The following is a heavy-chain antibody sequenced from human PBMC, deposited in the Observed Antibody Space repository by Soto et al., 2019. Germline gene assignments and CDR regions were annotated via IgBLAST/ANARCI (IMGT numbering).Heavy chain of an antibody. CDR2: ISYDGSNK. D-gene: IGHD6-19*01. CDR3: ARDPYSSGWYYFDY. J-gene: IGHJ4*02. CDR1: GFTFSSYA. Sequence: GGSLRLSCAASGFTFSSYAMHWVRQAPGKGLEWVAVISYDGSNKYYADSVKGRFTIPRDNSKNTLYLQMNSLRAEDTAVYYCARDPYSSGWYYFDYWGQGTLVTVSS. V-gene: IGHV3-30-3*01.